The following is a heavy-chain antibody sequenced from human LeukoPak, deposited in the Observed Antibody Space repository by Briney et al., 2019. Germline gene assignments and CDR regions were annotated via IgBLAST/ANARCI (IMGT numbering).Heavy chain of an antibody. Sequence: GGSLRLSCAASGFTFSTYAMTWVRQAPGTGLEWVSTISGSGGIIYYADPVKGRFTISRDNPKNTLYLQMHSLRAEDTAVYYCAKSLKDIVVIPSVDYYYYMDVWGKGTTVTVSS. V-gene: IGHV3-23*01. CDR3: AKSLKDIVVIPSVDYYYYMDV. CDR1: GFTFSTYA. CDR2: ISGSGGII. J-gene: IGHJ6*03. D-gene: IGHD2-2*01.